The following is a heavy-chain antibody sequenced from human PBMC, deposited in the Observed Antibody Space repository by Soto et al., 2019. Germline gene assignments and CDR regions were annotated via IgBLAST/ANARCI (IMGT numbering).Heavy chain of an antibody. CDR3: AKDRSGSYYALES. V-gene: IGHV4-59*01. CDR1: GGSISRYF. J-gene: IGHJ5*02. Sequence: QVQLQESGPGLVEPSETLSLTCGVSGGSISRYFWSWIRQPPGQELEWIGYGSKNGATNYSPSLNSRVTISVDTSKNEVSLKLNSVTAADTAVYYCAKDRSGSYYALESWGPGTLVTVSS. D-gene: IGHD1-26*01. CDR2: GSKNGAT.